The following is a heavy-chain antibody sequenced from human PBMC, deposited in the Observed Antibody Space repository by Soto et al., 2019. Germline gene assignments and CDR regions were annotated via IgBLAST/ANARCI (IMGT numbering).Heavy chain of an antibody. CDR2: IIPIFGTA. J-gene: IGHJ6*02. CDR1: GGTFSSYA. CDR3: ARDFGPIYCRGDFYPYYYYGMDV. Sequence: SVKVSCKASGGTFSSYAISWVRQAPGQGLEWMGGIIPIFGTANYAQKFQGRVTITADESTSTAYMELSSLRSEDTAVYYCARDFGPIYCRGDFYPYYYYGMDVSCQGPTVTLSS. V-gene: IGHV1-69*13. D-gene: IGHD2-21*02.